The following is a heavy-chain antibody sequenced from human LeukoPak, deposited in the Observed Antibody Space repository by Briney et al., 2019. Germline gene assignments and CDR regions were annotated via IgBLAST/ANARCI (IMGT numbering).Heavy chain of an antibody. CDR2: IRSKAYGGTT. V-gene: IGHV3-49*04. J-gene: IGHJ5*02. D-gene: IGHD3-3*01. CDR1: GFTFGDYA. CDR3: SRSGVLSTTKPDH. Sequence: GGSLRLSCTASGFTFGDYALTWVRQAPGKGLEWVGFIRSKAYGGTTEYAASVRGRFTISRDDSKSIAYLQVNSLIIEDTALYYCSRSGVLSTTKPDHWGQGTLVTVSS.